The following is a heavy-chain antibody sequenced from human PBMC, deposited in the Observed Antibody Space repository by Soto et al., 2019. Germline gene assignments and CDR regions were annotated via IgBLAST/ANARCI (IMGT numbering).Heavy chain of an antibody. CDR2: IHPSGGGS. J-gene: IGHJ4*02. CDR3: VGDRGAVWGNYPKRAPKFDS. Sequence: ASVKVSCKSSGYPFNTYYLHWVRQAPGQGLEWMGMIHPSGGGSTYAQKFLGRVTMTMDSSTSTVFMELTFVTAADKAIYYCVGDRGAVWGNYPKRAPKFDSWGQGTPVTVSS. D-gene: IGHD3-16*01. CDR1: GYPFNTYY. V-gene: IGHV1-46*02.